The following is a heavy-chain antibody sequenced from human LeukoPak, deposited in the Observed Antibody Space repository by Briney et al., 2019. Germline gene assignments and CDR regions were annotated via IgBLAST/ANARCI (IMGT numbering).Heavy chain of an antibody. V-gene: IGHV1-69*05. CDR3: ARDDVGYYDSSGYYNWFDP. CDR2: IIPIFGTA. Sequence: ASVKVSSKASGGTFSSNAISWVRQAPGQGLEWMGGIIPIFGTANYAQKFQGRVTITTDESTSTAYMELSSLRSEDTAVYYCARDDVGYYDSSGYYNWFDPWGQGTLVTVSS. CDR1: GGTFSSNA. D-gene: IGHD3-22*01. J-gene: IGHJ5*02.